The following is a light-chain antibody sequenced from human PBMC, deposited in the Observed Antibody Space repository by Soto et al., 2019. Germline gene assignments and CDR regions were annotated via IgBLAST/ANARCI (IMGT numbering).Light chain of an antibody. CDR2: EGS. Sequence: QSALTQPASVSGSPGQSITISCTGTSSDVGSYNLVSWYQQHPGKAPKLMIYEGSKRPSGVSNRFSGSKSGNTASLTISGLQAEDEADYYCFSYAGSSIHVVFGGGTKVTVL. CDR1: SSDVGSYNL. CDR3: FSYAGSSIHVV. V-gene: IGLV2-23*01. J-gene: IGLJ2*01.